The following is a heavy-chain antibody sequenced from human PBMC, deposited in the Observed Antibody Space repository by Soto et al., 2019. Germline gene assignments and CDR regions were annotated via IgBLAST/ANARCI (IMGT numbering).Heavy chain of an antibody. CDR2: ISGSGGST. CDR1: GFTFSSYA. V-gene: IGHV3-23*01. D-gene: IGHD3-22*01. CDR3: AKRKGLIGSGYYVDY. Sequence: EVQLLEFGGGLVQPGGSLRLSCAASGFTFSSYAMSWVRQAPGKGLEWVSDISGSGGSTYCADSVKGRFTISRDNSKNTLYLQMNSLRAEDTAVYYCAKRKGLIGSGYYVDYWGQGTLVTVSS. J-gene: IGHJ4*02.